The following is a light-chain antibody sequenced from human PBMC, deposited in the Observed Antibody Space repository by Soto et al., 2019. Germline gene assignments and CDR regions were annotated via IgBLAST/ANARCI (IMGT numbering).Light chain of an antibody. Sequence: DVVMTQSPLSLPVTLGQPASISCRSSQSPLYSDGNTYLSWFQQRPGQSPRRLIYKVSNRDSGVPDRFSGSGSGTDFTLKISRVEAEDVGVCYCMQGTHWPWTFGQGTKVDIK. CDR2: KVS. CDR1: QSPLYSDGNTY. V-gene: IGKV2-30*01. J-gene: IGKJ1*01. CDR3: MQGTHWPWT.